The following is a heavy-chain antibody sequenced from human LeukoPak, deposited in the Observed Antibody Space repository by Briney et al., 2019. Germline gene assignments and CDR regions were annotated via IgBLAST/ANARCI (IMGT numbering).Heavy chain of an antibody. CDR1: GFTFSSYG. CDR2: ISSSSSYI. D-gene: IGHD6-13*01. V-gene: IGHV3-21*01. CDR3: ARDRIAAAGMGNGMDV. Sequence: GGSLRLSCAASGFTFSSYGMHWVRQAPGKGLEWVSSISSSSSYIYYADSVKGRFTISRDNAKNSLYLQMNSLRAEDTAVYYCARDRIAAAGMGNGMDVWGQGTTVTVSS. J-gene: IGHJ6*02.